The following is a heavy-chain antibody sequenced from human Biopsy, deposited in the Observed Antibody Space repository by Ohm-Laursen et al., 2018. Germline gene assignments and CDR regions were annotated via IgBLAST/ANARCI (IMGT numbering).Heavy chain of an antibody. D-gene: IGHD1-26*01. CDR3: AKGGHKAWLDS. CDR2: INPSGGST. J-gene: IGHJ5*01. Sequence: GASVKVSCKASGYSFTSHYMHWVRQAPGQGLEWMGIINPSGGSTDYAQKFQGRVTMTRDTSTSTVYMELISLRSDDTAVYYCAKGGHKAWLDSWGQGALVTVSS. V-gene: IGHV1-46*01. CDR1: GYSFTSHY.